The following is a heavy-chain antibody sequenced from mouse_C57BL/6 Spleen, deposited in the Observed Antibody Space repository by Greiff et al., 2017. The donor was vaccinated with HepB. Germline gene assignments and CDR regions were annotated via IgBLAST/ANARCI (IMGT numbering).Heavy chain of an antibody. CDR3: ARWFYDYDVALYAMDY. D-gene: IGHD2-4*01. J-gene: IGHJ4*01. CDR2: IDPSDSYT. V-gene: IGHV1-50*01. Sequence: QVQLKQSGAELVKPGASVKLSCKASGYTFTSYWMQWVKQRPGQGLEWIGEIDPSDSYTNYNQKFKGKATLTVDTSSSTAYMQLSSLTSEDSAVYYCARWFYDYDVALYAMDYWGQGTSVTVSS. CDR1: GYTFTSYW.